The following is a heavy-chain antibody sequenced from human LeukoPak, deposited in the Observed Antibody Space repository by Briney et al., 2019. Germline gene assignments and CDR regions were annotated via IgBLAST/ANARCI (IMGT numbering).Heavy chain of an antibody. J-gene: IGHJ6*03. CDR2: IGYDGSNK. CDR3: AKDPGYQPPGYYMDV. Sequence: GGSLRLSCAASGFTLSTYGMHWVRQAPGKGLEWVAFIGYDGSNKWYAGSVKGRFTISRDNSKNTLYLQMNSLRTEDTAVYYCAKDPGYQPPGYYMDVWGKGTTVTVSS. V-gene: IGHV3-30*02. CDR1: GFTLSTYG. D-gene: IGHD2-2*01.